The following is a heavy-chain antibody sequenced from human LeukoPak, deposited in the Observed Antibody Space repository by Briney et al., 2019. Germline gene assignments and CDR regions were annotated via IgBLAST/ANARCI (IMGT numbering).Heavy chain of an antibody. V-gene: IGHV3-11*03. Sequence: PGGSLRLSCAASGFTFSDYYMSWIRQAPGKGLEWVSYISSSSSYTNYADPVKGRFTISRDNAKNSLYLQMSSLRAEDTAVYYCARMDIVVVGQGYFDYWGQGTLVTVSS. J-gene: IGHJ4*02. CDR1: GFTFSDYY. CDR2: ISSSSSYT. D-gene: IGHD3-22*01. CDR3: ARMDIVVVGQGYFDY.